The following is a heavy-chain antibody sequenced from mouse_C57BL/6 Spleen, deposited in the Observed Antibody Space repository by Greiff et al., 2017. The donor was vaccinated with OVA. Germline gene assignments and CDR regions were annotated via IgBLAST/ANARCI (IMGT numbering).Heavy chain of an antibody. CDR1: GFTFTDYY. CDR3: ARYRRAGDGDYFDY. CDR2: IRNKANGYTT. V-gene: IGHV7-3*01. Sequence: EVQLVESGGGLVQPGGSLSLSCAASGFTFTDYYMSWVRQPPGKALEWLGFIRNKANGYTTEYSASVKGRFTISRDNSQSILYLQMNALRAEDSATYYCARYRRAGDGDYFDYWGQGTTLTVSS. D-gene: IGHD3-1*01. J-gene: IGHJ2*01.